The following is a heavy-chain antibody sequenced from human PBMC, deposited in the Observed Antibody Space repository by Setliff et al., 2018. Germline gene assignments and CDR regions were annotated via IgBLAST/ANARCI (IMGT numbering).Heavy chain of an antibody. Sequence: PSETLSLTCTVSGGSISSSSYYWGWIRQPPGKGLEWIGIIYYSGSTYYNPSLKSRVTISVDTSKNQFSLKLSSVTAADTAVYYCARQQQLVIGSTAYYYYGMGVWGQGTTVTVS. CDR2: IYYSGST. J-gene: IGHJ6*02. CDR3: ARQQQLVIGSTAYYYYGMGV. D-gene: IGHD6-13*01. CDR1: GGSISSSSYY. V-gene: IGHV4-39*07.